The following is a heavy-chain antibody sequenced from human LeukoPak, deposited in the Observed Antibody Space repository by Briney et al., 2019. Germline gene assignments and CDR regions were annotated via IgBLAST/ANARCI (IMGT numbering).Heavy chain of an antibody. D-gene: IGHD2-2*01. CDR2: IYTSGST. CDR1: GGSISSGSYY. J-gene: IGHJ4*02. Sequence: SETLSLTCTVSGGSISSGSYYWSWIRQPAGKGLEWIGRIYTSGSTNYSPSLKSRVTISVDTSKNQFSLKLSSVTAADTAVYYCARTLVVPAAADDYWGQGTLVTVSS. CDR3: ARTLVVPAAADDY. V-gene: IGHV4-61*02.